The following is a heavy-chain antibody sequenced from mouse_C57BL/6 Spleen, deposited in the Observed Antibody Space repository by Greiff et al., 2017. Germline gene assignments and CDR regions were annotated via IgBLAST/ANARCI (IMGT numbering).Heavy chain of an antibody. CDR1: GYTFTDYY. Sequence: EVMLQQSGPELVKPGASVKISCKASGYTFTDYYMNWVKQSHGKSLEWIGDINPNHGGTSYNQKFKGKATFTVDKSSSTAYMELRSLTSEDSAVYDCASTDDYDAIDYWGQGTTLTVSS. CDR3: ASTDDYDAIDY. CDR2: INPNHGGT. J-gene: IGHJ2*01. D-gene: IGHD2-4*01. V-gene: IGHV1-26*01.